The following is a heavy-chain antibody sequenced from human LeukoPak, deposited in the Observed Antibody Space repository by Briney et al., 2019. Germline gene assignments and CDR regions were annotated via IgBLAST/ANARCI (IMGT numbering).Heavy chain of an antibody. CDR2: IYYRGGT. CDR3: AGGRLMGAPGVYSFEC. V-gene: IGHV4-59*08. D-gene: IGHD2-8*01. J-gene: IGHJ4*02. Sequence: SETLSLTCTVSGGSSSSYYWSWIRQPPGKGLEWIGYIYYRGGTNYNPSLESRVTISGDTSKNEFSLKLTSVTAADTAVYYCAGGRLMGAPGVYSFECWGKGTLATV. CDR1: GGSSSSYY.